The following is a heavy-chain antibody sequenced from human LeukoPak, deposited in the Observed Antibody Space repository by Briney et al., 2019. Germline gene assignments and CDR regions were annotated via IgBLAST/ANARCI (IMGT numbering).Heavy chain of an antibody. V-gene: IGHV4-34*01. CDR3: ARGGNYYDSSPLDY. J-gene: IGHJ4*02. Sequence: PSETLSLTCAVYGGSFSGYYWSWIRQPPGKGLEWIGEINHSGSTNYNPSLKSRVTISVDTSKYQFSLKLSSVTAADTAVYYCARGGNYYDSSPLDYWGQGTLVTVSS. CDR2: INHSGST. D-gene: IGHD3-22*01. CDR1: GGSFSGYY.